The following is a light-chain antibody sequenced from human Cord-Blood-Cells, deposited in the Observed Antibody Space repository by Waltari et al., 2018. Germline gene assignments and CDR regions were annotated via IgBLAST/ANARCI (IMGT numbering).Light chain of an antibody. J-gene: IGKJ1*01. CDR1: QSISSW. CDR2: KAS. CDR3: QQYNSYSRT. Sequence: DMQMIQSTFTLSASVGVRVTITCRASQSISSWLDWYQQKPGKAPKLLIYKASSLESGVPSRFSGSGSGTQFTLTISSLQPDDFATYYCQQYNSYSRTFGQGTKVEIK. V-gene: IGKV1-5*03.